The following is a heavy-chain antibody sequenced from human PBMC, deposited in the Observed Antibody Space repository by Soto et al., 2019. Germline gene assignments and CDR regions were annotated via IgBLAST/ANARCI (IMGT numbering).Heavy chain of an antibody. CDR3: ARLDYGGPPHNWFDP. D-gene: IGHD4-17*01. V-gene: IGHV4-30-4*01. Sequence: SETLSLTCTVSGGSISSGDYYWSWIRQPPGKGLEWIGYIYYSGSTYHNPSLKSRVTISVDTSKNQFSLKLSSVTAADTAVYYRARLDYGGPPHNWFDPWGQGTLVTVSS. CDR1: GGSISSGDYY. J-gene: IGHJ5*02. CDR2: IYYSGST.